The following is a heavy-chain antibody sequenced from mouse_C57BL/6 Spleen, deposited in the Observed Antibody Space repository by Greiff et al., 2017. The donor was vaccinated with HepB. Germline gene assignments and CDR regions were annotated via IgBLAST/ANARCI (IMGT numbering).Heavy chain of an antibody. CDR1: GFTFSDYG. D-gene: IGHD3-2*02. CDR2: ISSGSSTI. V-gene: IGHV5-17*01. Sequence: VQLKESGGGLVKPGGSLKLSCAASGFTFSDYGMHWVRQAPEKGLEWVAYISSGSSTIYYADTVKGRFTISRDNAKNTLFLQMTSLRSEDTAMYYCARTAQATSVFAYWGQGTLVTVSA. J-gene: IGHJ3*01. CDR3: ARTAQATSVFAY.